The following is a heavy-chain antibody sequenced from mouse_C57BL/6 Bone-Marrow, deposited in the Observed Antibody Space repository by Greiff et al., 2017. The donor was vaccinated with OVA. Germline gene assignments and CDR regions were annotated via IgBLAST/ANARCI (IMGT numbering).Heavy chain of an antibody. J-gene: IGHJ2*01. CDR3: AKGMVTRGFDY. D-gene: IGHD2-2*01. CDR2: IRNKANGYTT. V-gene: IGHV7-3*03. CDR1: GFTFTDYY. Sequence: DVMLVESGGGLVQPGGSLSLSCAASGFTFTDYYMSWVRQPPGKALEWLGFIRNKANGYTTEYSASVKGRFTISRDNSQSILYLQMNALRAEDSATYYCAKGMVTRGFDYWGQGTTLTVSS.